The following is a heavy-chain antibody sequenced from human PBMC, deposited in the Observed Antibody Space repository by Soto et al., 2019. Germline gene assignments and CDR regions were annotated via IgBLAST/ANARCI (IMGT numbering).Heavy chain of an antibody. D-gene: IGHD5-12*01. V-gene: IGHV4-31*03. CDR3: AREEGGGYDHRWSAP. CDR1: GGSISSGGYY. J-gene: IGHJ5*02. CDR2: IYYSGST. Sequence: QVQLQESGPGLVKPSQTLSLTCTVSGGSISSGGYYWSWIRQHPGKGLEWIGYIYYSGSTYYNPSLKRRVTISVDPSKNQFPRKLGSVTAAERAVYWCAREEGGGYDHRWSAPWGKGTLVTVSS.